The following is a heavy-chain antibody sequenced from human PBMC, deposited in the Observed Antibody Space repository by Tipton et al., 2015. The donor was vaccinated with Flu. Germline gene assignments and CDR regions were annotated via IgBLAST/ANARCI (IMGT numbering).Heavy chain of an antibody. V-gene: IGHV2-5*02. J-gene: IGHJ4*02. CDR1: GVSLRSSGVS. Sequence: LVKPTQTLTLTCTLSGVSLRSSGVSVGWIRQPPGKALEWPAIIYWDDDKVYSPSLETRLTINRDTAKNQVVLSLTNLDPVDSGTYFCAHRRAYTSFASWGQGTRVTVSS. D-gene: IGHD3-16*01. CDR3: AHRRAYTSFAS. CDR2: IYWDDDK.